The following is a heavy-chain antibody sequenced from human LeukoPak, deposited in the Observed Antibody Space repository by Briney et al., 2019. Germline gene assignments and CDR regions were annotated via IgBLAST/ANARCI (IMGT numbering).Heavy chain of an antibody. CDR3: ARDGSTVVVVVAAETYFDY. D-gene: IGHD2-15*01. CDR1: GYTFTSYG. V-gene: IGHV1-18*01. CDR2: ISAYNGNT. Sequence: ASVKVSCKAPGYTFTSYGISWVRQAPGQGLEWMGWISAYNGNTNYAQKLQGRVTMTTDTSTSTAYMELRSLRSDDTAVYYCARDGSTVVVVVAAETYFDYWGQGTLVTVSS. J-gene: IGHJ4*02.